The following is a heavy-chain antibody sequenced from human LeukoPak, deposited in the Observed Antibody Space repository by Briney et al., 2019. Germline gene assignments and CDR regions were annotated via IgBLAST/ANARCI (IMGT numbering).Heavy chain of an antibody. CDR1: GFAFSSYA. D-gene: IGHD1-1*01. CDR3: ARSLKWNLVGFDY. CDR2: INNSGTST. V-gene: IGHV3-23*05. J-gene: IGHJ4*02. Sequence: PGGSLRLSCAASGFAFSSYAINWVRQDPGKGLQWVSVINNSGTSTFYAGSVKGRFTISRDNSRNTLYLQMSSLRGEDTALYFCARSLKWNLVGFDYWGQGTLVTVSS.